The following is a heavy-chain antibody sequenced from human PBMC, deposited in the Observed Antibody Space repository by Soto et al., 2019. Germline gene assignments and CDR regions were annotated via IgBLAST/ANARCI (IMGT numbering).Heavy chain of an antibody. V-gene: IGHV3-21*01. CDR3: MRDASRDSSARGWLDP. CDR2: ISSNSAYI. J-gene: IGHJ5*02. Sequence: GGSLRLSCAASGFTFRSFTMNWVRQAPGKGLEWVSTISSNSAYIYYTDALRGRFTISRDNAKNSLHLQMNSLRAEDTAVYYCMRDASRDSSARGWLDPWGQGTLVTVSS. CDR1: GFTFRSFT. D-gene: IGHD6-13*01.